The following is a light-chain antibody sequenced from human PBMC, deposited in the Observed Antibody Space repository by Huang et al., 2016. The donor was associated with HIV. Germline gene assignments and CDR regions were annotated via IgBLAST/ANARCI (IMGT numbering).Light chain of an antibody. CDR1: QSISSY. J-gene: IGKJ3*01. CDR2: AAS. Sequence: DIQMTQSPSPLSASVGDRVIITCRASQSISSYLNWYQQQPGKAPNLLIYAASSLQSGVPSRFSGRGSGTDFTLTIRSLQPEDFATYYCQQSYSNTFTFGAGTKVDVK. CDR3: QQSYSNTFT. V-gene: IGKV1-39*01.